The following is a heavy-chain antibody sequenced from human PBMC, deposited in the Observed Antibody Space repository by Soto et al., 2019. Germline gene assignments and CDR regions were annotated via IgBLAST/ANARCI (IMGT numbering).Heavy chain of an antibody. CDR3: ARELDPGYGGNSVSLDY. CDR2: IIPKLGTT. J-gene: IGHJ4*02. Sequence: QVQLVQSGAEVKKPGSSVKVSCKASGGSFSTYGINWVRLAPGQGLEWMGGIIPKLGTTNYAQKCQGRVTITADEATNTAYMELNYLRSGDTAVYFCARELDPGYGGNSVSLDYWGQGTLVTVSP. V-gene: IGHV1-69*13. D-gene: IGHD4-17*01. CDR1: GGSFSTYG.